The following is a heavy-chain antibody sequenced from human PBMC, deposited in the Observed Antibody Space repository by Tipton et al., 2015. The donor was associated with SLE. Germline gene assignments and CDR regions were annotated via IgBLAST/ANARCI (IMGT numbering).Heavy chain of an antibody. J-gene: IGHJ4*02. CDR2: IKEDGGEK. CDR3: ARGGNNWNEAGY. V-gene: IGHV3-7*01. CDR1: GFTFSNYW. Sequence: SLRLSCAASGFTFSNYWMTWVRQAPGKGLEWVANIKEDGGEKSYVDSVKGRFTISRDNAKNSLYLQMNSLRAEDTAVYYCARGGNNWNEAGYWGQGTLVTVSS. D-gene: IGHD1-20*01.